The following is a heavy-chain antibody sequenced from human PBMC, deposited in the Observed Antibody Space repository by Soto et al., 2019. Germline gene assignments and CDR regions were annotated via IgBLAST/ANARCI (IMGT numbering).Heavy chain of an antibody. Sequence: QVQLVQSGAEVKKPGASVKVSCKASGYTFTDYYIHWVRQAPGQGLEWMGWINSKSGDTKYAQKFQGWVTMTRDTSTTTAYMEMTGLKSDDTAVYYCVRERRGEPPIHYYYGLDVWGQGTTVTVSS. V-gene: IGHV1-2*04. D-gene: IGHD2-21*01. CDR1: GYTFTDYY. J-gene: IGHJ6*02. CDR2: INSKSGDT. CDR3: VRERRGEPPIHYYYGLDV.